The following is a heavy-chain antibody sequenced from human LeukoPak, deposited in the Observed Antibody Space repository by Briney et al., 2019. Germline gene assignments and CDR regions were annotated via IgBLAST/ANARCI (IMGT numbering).Heavy chain of an antibody. Sequence: PSETLSLTCTVSGGSISSGGYYWSWIRQHPGKGLEWIGYIYYSGSTYYNPSLKSRVTISADTSKNQFSLKLSSVTAADTAVYYCASLIRTYCSSTSCYIDGMDVWGQGTTVTVSS. V-gene: IGHV4-31*03. CDR3: ASLIRTYCSSTSCYIDGMDV. CDR2: IYYSGST. J-gene: IGHJ6*02. D-gene: IGHD2-2*02. CDR1: GGSISSGGYY.